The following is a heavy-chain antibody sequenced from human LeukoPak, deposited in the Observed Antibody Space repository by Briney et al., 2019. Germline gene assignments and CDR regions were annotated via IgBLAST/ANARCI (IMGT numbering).Heavy chain of an antibody. Sequence: ASVKVSCKASGYTFTGYYMHWVRQAPGQGLGWMGWINPNSGGTNYAQKFQGRVTMTRDTSISTAYMELSRLRSDDTAVYYCARGRGRRIAAAGTSAIDAFDIWGQGTMVTVSS. CDR1: GYTFTGYY. J-gene: IGHJ3*02. D-gene: IGHD6-13*01. CDR3: ARGRGRRIAAAGTSAIDAFDI. CDR2: INPNSGGT. V-gene: IGHV1-2*02.